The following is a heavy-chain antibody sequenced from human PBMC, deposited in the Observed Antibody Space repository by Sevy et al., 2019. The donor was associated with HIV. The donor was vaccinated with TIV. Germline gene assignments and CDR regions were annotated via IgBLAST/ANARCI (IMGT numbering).Heavy chain of an antibody. J-gene: IGHJ4*02. V-gene: IGHV3-7*01. CDR2: IKQDGSEK. D-gene: IGHD2-15*01. CDR1: GFTFSSYW. Sequence: GGSLRLSCAASGFTFSSYWISWVRQAPGKGLEWVANIKQDGSEKYYVDSVKGRFTISRDNAKNSLYLQMNSLRSEDTAVYYCARDFVVVVAATAPLGYWGQGTLVTVSS. CDR3: ARDFVVVVAATAPLGY.